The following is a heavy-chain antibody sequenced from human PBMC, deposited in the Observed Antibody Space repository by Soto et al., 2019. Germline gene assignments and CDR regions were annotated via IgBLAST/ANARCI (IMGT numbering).Heavy chain of an antibody. V-gene: IGHV1-58*01. J-gene: IGHJ6*01. CDR1: GLSMPSSA. CDR3: AAPNRYTWILAYSHCGMHV. D-gene: IGHD1-20*01. CDR2: IVVGSGNT. Sequence: GYRKTCGLSMPSSAVQRVRRPRGERLEWIGWIVVGSGNTNYAQKFQERVTSTRDMSTSTAYMELSSLRSEDTAVYYCAAPNRYTWILAYSHCGMHV.